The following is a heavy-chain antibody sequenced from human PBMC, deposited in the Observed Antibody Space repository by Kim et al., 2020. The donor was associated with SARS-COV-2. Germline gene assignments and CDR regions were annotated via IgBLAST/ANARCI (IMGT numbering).Heavy chain of an antibody. V-gene: IGHV3-48*03. CDR2: ISSSSDTL. D-gene: IGHD2-21*01. CDR1: GFTFNTFE. Sequence: GGSLRLSCAASGFTFNTFEMNWVRQAPGRGLEWVSNISSSSDTLYYADSVKGRFTISRDNAKNSLFLQMNSVTAEDTAVYYCARCSLIMWGAMDVWGQGTTVTVSS. CDR3: ARCSLIMWGAMDV. J-gene: IGHJ6*02.